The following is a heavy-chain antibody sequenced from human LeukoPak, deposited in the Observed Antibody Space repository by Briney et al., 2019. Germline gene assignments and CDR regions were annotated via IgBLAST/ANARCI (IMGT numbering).Heavy chain of an antibody. V-gene: IGHV1-46*01. D-gene: IGHD3-10*01. CDR3: ARGYLGFGELLPFGY. J-gene: IGHJ4*02. CDR1: GYTFTSYY. Sequence: GASVKVSCKASGYTFTSYYMHWVRQAPGQGLEWMGIINPSGGSTSYAQKFQGRVTMTRDTSTSTVYMELSSLRSEDTAVYYCARGYLGFGELLPFGYWGQGTLVTVSS. CDR2: INPSGGST.